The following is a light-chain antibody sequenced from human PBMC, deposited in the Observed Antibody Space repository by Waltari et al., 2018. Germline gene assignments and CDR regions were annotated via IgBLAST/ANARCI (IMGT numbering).Light chain of an antibody. CDR2: EDN. J-gene: IGLJ3*02. CDR3: GTWDSSLGIGV. V-gene: IGLV1-51*01. CDR1: QPNPATHC. Sequence: QTLLPHAPPGASAPGQRATTSWTGAQPNPATHCASPDHQFPGTAPNLLIYEDNRRPSGIPDRFSGSKSGASATLGITGLQTGDEANYYCGTWDSSLGIGVLGGGTRVTVL.